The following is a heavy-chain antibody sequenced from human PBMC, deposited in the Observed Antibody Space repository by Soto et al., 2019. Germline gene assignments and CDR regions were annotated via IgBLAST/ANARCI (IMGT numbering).Heavy chain of an antibody. J-gene: IGHJ4*02. D-gene: IGHD1-7*01. CDR1: GFTISTHG. V-gene: IGHV3-33*03. CDR2: IWYDGSNK. CDR3: AAATTWNFHFPY. Sequence: QAQLVESGGGVVQPGTSLRLSGAASGFTISTHGMHWVRQAPGKGLEWLANIWYDGSNKFYAESVKGRFSISKDNSKNTLYLQMSGLRAEDTAVYYCAAATTWNFHFPYWGQGTQVTVSS.